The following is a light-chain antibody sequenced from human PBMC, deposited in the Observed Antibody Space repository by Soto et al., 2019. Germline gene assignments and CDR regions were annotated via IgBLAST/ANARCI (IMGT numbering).Light chain of an antibody. CDR1: SSDVGGYNY. CDR3: SSYTSSSTLV. Sequence: QSALTQPASVSGSPGQSITISCTGTSSDVGGYNYVSWYQHHPGKAPKLMLYDVSTRPSGVSNRFSGSKSGNTASLTISGLQAEDEADYYCSSYTSSSTLVFGTGTKLTVL. V-gene: IGLV2-14*03. CDR2: DVS. J-gene: IGLJ1*01.